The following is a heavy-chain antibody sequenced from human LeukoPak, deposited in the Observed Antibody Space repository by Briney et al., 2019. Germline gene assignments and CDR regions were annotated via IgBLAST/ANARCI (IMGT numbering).Heavy chain of an antibody. CDR1: GFTFSSYG. V-gene: IGHV3-33*06. Sequence: GRSLRLSCAASGFTFSSYGMHWVRQAPGKGLEWVAVIWYDGSNNYYADSVKGRFTISRDNSKNTLYLQMNSLRAEDTAIYYCAKDSSMVRGDYDYFDYWGQGTLVTVSS. CDR3: AKDSSMVRGDYDYFDY. D-gene: IGHD3-10*01. J-gene: IGHJ4*02. CDR2: IWYDGSNN.